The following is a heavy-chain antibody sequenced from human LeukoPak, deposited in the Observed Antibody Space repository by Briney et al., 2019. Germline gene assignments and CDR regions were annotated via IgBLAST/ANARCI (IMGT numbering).Heavy chain of an antibody. CDR1: GGSFSGYY. CDR2: INHSGST. D-gene: IGHD3-3*01. V-gene: IGHV4-34*01. J-gene: IGHJ4*02. Sequence: SETLSLTCAVYGGSFSGYYWSWIRQPPGKGLEWIGEINHSGSTNYNPSLKSRVTISVDTSKNQFFLKLSSVTAADTAVYYCARGPMVTIFGVVKPRFDYWGQGTLVTVSS. CDR3: ARGPMVTIFGVVKPRFDY.